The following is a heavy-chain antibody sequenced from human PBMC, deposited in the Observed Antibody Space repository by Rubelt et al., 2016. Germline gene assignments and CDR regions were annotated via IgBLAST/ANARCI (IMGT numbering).Heavy chain of an antibody. CDR3: ARDGTMGGPDY. J-gene: IGHJ4*02. Sequence: VQLVESGGGVVQPGRSLRLSCAASGFTFSSYGMHWVRQAPGKGLEWVAVISYDGSNKYLAASVKGRFTTSRDKSKNTLYLQMNSLRAEDTAVYYCARDGTMGGPDYWGQGTLVTVSS. CDR2: ISYDGSNK. V-gene: IGHV3-30*03. CDR1: GFTFSSYG. D-gene: IGHD2-2*01.